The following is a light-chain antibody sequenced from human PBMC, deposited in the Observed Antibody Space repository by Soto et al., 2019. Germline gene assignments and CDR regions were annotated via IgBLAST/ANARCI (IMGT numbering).Light chain of an antibody. CDR3: QQSYSTSIT. CDR1: QSISSY. CDR2: AAS. V-gene: IGKV1-39*01. J-gene: IGKJ5*01. Sequence: DIQMTQSPSSLSASVGDRVTITCRASQSISSYLNWYQQKPGKAPKLLIYAASSLQSGVPSRFSGSGSGTDFTLTISSLQPEEFATYYCQQSYSTSITFGQGTRLEI.